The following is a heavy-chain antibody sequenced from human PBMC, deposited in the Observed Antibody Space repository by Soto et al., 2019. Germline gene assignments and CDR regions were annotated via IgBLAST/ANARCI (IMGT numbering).Heavy chain of an antibody. D-gene: IGHD2-2*01. CDR3: ARGMKTAVFYGMDV. CDR1: GFTFSTYA. CDR2: ISGSSNST. Sequence: GGSLRLSCAASGFTFSTYAMSWVRQAPGKGLEWVSSISGSSNSTYYEASVKGRFTVSRHNTKNSMYLQMISLRAEDTAIYYCARGMKTAVFYGMDVWGQGTTVTVYS. V-gene: IGHV3-21*01. J-gene: IGHJ6*02.